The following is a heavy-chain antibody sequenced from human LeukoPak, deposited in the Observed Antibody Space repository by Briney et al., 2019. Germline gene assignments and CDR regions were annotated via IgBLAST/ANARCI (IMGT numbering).Heavy chain of an antibody. CDR3: ARVLGYCSGGSCHNYGMDV. D-gene: IGHD2-15*01. V-gene: IGHV3-48*04. CDR1: GFTFSSYS. CDR2: ISSSSSTI. Sequence: GGSLRLSCAASGFTFSSYSMNWVRQAPGKGLEWVSYISSSSSTIYYADSVKGRFTISRDNAKNSLYLQMNSLRAEDTAVYYCARVLGYCSGGSCHNYGMDVWGQGTTVTVSS. J-gene: IGHJ6*02.